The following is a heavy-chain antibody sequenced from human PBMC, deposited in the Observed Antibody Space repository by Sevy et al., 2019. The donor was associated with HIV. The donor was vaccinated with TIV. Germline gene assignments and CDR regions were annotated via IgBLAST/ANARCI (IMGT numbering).Heavy chain of an antibody. D-gene: IGHD3-22*01. Sequence: ASVKVSCKASGGTFSSYAISWVRQAPGQGLEWMGGIIPIFGTANYAQKFQGRVTITADESTGTAYMELSSLRSEDTAVYYCAREYYYDSSGYYQSITYYYYYGMDVWGQGTTVTVSS. V-gene: IGHV1-69*13. CDR1: GGTFSSYA. J-gene: IGHJ6*02. CDR3: AREYYYDSSGYYQSITYYYYYGMDV. CDR2: IIPIFGTA.